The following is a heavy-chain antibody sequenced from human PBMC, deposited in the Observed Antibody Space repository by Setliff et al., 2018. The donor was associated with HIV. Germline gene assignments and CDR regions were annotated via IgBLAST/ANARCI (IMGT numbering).Heavy chain of an antibody. D-gene: IGHD6-19*01. J-gene: IGHJ4*02. CDR2: IYTSGST. V-gene: IGHV4-4*07. CDR3: ASPASGGSSGQYHY. Sequence: SETLSLTCTVSGGSISSYYWSWIRQPAGKGLEWIGRIYTSGSTNYNPSLKSRVTMSVDTSKNQFSLKLSSVTAADTAVYYCASPASGGSSGQYHYWGQGTQVTVSS. CDR1: GGSISSYY.